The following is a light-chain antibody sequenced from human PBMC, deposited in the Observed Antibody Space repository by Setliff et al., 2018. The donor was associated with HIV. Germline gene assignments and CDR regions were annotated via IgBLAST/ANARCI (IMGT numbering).Light chain of an antibody. CDR1: IDPYNS. J-gene: IGLJ1*01. Sequence: QSVLTQPASVSGSPGQSITVSCTDIDPYNSVSWYQQLPGKAPKLILCEVSVRPSGISHRFAGSKSDNTASLTISGLEAEDEGSYYCSSYTSSGAPSYVFGTGTKGTVL. CDR2: EVS. CDR3: SSYTSSGAPSYV. V-gene: IGLV2-14*01.